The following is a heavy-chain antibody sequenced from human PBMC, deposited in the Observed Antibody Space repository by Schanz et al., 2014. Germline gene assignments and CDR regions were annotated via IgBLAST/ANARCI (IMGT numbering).Heavy chain of an antibody. V-gene: IGHV3-74*01. D-gene: IGHD3-22*01. CDR1: GFTFSDYW. J-gene: IGHJ4*02. CDR3: AKSYDTSGYSGFDY. Sequence: EEQLVESGGGLVQPGGSLRLSCAASGFTFSDYWMHWVRQAPGKGLVWVSRINPDGSDSRYAVSVKGRFTISRDNVKNTLDLQMTSLRGEDTAVYFCAKSYDTSGYSGFDYRGQGTLVTVSS. CDR2: INPDGSDS.